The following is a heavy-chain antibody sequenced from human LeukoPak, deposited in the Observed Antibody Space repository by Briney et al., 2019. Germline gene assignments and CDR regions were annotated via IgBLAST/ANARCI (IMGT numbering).Heavy chain of an antibody. D-gene: IGHD3-10*01. CDR3: TYYESARGH. Sequence: GRSLRLSCAASGFTFSSYWMHWARQAPGKGLVWVSHINNDASRTDYADSVKGRFTISRDNAKNTLYLQMNSLRAEDTAVYYCTYYESARGHWGQGTLVTVSS. J-gene: IGHJ4*02. CDR2: INNDASRT. V-gene: IGHV3-74*01. CDR1: GFTFSSYW.